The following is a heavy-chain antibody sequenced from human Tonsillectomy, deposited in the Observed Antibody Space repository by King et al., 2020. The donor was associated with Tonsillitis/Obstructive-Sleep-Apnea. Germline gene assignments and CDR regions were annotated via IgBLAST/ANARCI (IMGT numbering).Heavy chain of an antibody. CDR1: GFSLSTSGMC. Sequence: VTLKESGPALVKPTQTLTLTCTFSGFSLSTSGMCVSWIRQPPGKALEWLARIDWDDDKYYSTSLKTRLTISKDTSKNQVVLTMTNMDPVDTATYYCARLHCSGSYYTTNWFDPWGQGTLVTVSS. D-gene: IGHD3-10*02. J-gene: IGHJ5*02. CDR3: ARLHCSGSYYTTNWFDP. CDR2: IDWDDDK. V-gene: IGHV2-70*11.